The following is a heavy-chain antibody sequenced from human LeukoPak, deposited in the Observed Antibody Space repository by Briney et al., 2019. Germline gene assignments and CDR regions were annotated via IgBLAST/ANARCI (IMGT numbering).Heavy chain of an antibody. CDR1: GGSISSYY. Sequence: SSETLSLTCTVSGGSISSYYWRWVRQPPGKGLEWVGYIYYTGNTNYNPSLKSRVTISLHTTNKQFSLTLSSVTAADTAVYYCARLSTWTSIDYWGGGTLVTVSS. D-gene: IGHD2-2*01. V-gene: IGHV4-59*08. CDR3: ARLSTWTSIDY. CDR2: IYYTGNT. J-gene: IGHJ4*02.